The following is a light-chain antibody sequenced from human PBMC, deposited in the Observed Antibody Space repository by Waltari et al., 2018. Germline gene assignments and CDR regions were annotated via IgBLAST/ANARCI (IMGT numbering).Light chain of an antibody. V-gene: IGLV2-14*01. CDR2: VVS. CDR1: SSDVGGHDY. CDR3: SSYTSINTFV. Sequence: QSALTRPASVSGSPGQSITISCTGTSSDVGGHDYVSWYQQHPGKAPKLMIYVVSKRPSGVSDRFSGSKSGNTASLTISGLQAEDEADYYCSSYTSINTFVFGTGTKVTVL. J-gene: IGLJ1*01.